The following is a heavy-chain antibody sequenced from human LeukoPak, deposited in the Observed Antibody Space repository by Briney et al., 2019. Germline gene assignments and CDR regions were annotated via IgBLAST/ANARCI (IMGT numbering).Heavy chain of an antibody. Sequence: ASVKVSCKASGYTFTSYDFNWVRQATGQRPEWMGWMSPNSGDTGYAQKFQDRVTMTRNTSISTAYMELSSLRSDDTAVYYCARGVLRYFDWLDTAMDYYFDYWGQGTLVTVSS. D-gene: IGHD3-9*01. CDR3: ARGVLRYFDWLDTAMDYYFDY. CDR2: MSPNSGDT. J-gene: IGHJ4*02. V-gene: IGHV1-8*01. CDR1: GYTFTSYD.